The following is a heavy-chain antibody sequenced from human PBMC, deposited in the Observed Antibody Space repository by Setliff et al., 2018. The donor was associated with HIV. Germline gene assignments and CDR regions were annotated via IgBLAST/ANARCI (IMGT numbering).Heavy chain of an antibody. Sequence: SETLSLTCSVSGGSISSSNWWSWVRQPPGKGLEWIGEIDHSGSANHNPSPKSRVNISIDKSKNQFSLKLSSVTAADTAVYYCARASPFTIFGVVINYFDSWGQGSLVTVSS. D-gene: IGHD3-3*01. V-gene: IGHV4-4*02. CDR3: ARASPFTIFGVVINYFDS. CDR2: IDHSGSA. J-gene: IGHJ4*02. CDR1: GGSISSSNW.